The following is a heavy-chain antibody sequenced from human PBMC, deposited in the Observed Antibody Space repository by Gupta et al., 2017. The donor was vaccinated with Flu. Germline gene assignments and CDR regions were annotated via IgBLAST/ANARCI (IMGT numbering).Heavy chain of an antibody. CDR3: AKVLTPHAPSIAAAGNFDY. CDR2: ISGSGGST. J-gene: IGHJ4*02. V-gene: IGHV3-23*01. Sequence: EVQLLESGGGLVQPGGSLRLSCAASGFTFSSYAMSWVRQAPGKGLEWVSAISGSGGSTYYADSVKGRFTISRDNSKNTLYLQMNSLRAEDTAVYYCAKVLTPHAPSIAAAGNFDYWGQGTLVTVSS. D-gene: IGHD6-13*01. CDR1: GFTFSSYA.